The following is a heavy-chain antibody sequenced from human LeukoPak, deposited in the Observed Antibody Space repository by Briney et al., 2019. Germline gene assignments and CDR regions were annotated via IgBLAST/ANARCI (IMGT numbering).Heavy chain of an antibody. D-gene: IGHD4-23*01. V-gene: IGHV4-4*02. CDR2: IYHSGST. J-gene: IGHJ4*02. CDR3: ARHSVVTPIYFDY. Sequence: SETLSLTCAVSGGSIRSSNWWSWVRQPPGKGLEWIGEIYHSGSTNYNPSLKSRVTISVDKSKNQFSLKLSSVTAADTAVCYCARHSVVTPIYFDYWGQGTLVTVSS. CDR1: GGSIRSSNW.